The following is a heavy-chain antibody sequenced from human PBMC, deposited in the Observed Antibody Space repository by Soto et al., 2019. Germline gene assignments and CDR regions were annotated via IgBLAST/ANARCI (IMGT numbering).Heavy chain of an antibody. CDR2: IYYSGST. J-gene: IGHJ4*02. V-gene: IGHV4-59*08. Sequence: TLSLTCTVSGGSISSYYRSWIRQPPGKGLEWIGYIYYSGSTNYNPSLKSRVTISVDTSKNQFSLKLSSVTAADTAVYYCARQVDYYDSSGYYDYWGQGTLVTVSS. CDR3: ARQVDYYDSSGYYDY. D-gene: IGHD3-22*01. CDR1: GGSISSYY.